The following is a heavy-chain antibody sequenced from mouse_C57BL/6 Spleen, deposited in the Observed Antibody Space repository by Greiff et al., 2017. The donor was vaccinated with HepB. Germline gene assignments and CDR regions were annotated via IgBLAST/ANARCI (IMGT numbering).Heavy chain of an antibody. CDR2: IHPNSGST. CDR1: GYTFTSYW. CDR3: ARVTVVATYWYFDV. V-gene: IGHV1-64*01. Sequence: VQLQQPGAELVKPGASVKLSCKASGYTFTSYWMHWVKQRPGQGLEWIGMIHPNSGSTNYNEKFKSKATLTVDKSSSTAYMQLSSLTSEDSAVYYCARVTVVATYWYFDVWGTGTTVTVSS. J-gene: IGHJ1*03. D-gene: IGHD1-1*01.